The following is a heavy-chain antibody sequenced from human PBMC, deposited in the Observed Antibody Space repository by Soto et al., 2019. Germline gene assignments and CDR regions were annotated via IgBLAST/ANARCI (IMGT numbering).Heavy chain of an antibody. J-gene: IGHJ6*02. V-gene: IGHV3-33*01. CDR2: IWYDGSNK. CDR1: GFTFSSYG. Sequence: QVQLVESGGGVVQPGRSLRLSCAASGFTFSSYGMHWVRQAPGKGLEWVAVIWYDGSNKYYADSVKGRFTLSRDNSKNTLYLQMNSLRAEDTAVYYCARDLGVRQLHSISRSTNYYYYYGMDVWGQGTTVTVSS. D-gene: IGHD2-2*01. CDR3: ARDLGVRQLHSISRSTNYYYYYGMDV.